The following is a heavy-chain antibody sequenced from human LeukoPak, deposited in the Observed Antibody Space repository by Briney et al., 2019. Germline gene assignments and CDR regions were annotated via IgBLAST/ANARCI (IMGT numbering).Heavy chain of an antibody. V-gene: IGHV3-66*04. D-gene: IGHD3-10*01. CDR1: GFTVNNNY. CDR2: IYSGGST. J-gene: IGHJ5*02. CDR3: ARPLMYYYGSETYFWFDP. Sequence: PGGSLRLSCAASGFTVNNNYMSWVRQAPGKGLEWVSLIYSGGSTYYADSVKGRFTISRDNAKNSLSLQMNSLRAEDTAVYYCARPLMYYYGSETYFWFDPWGQGTLVTVSS.